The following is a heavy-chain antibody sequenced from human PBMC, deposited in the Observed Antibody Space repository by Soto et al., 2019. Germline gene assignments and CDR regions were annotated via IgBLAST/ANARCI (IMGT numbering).Heavy chain of an antibody. CDR2: IYPGDSDT. J-gene: IGHJ5*02. CDR3: ARHVGASSGRENWFDP. V-gene: IGHV5-51*01. CDR1: GYSFTSYW. D-gene: IGHD1-26*01. Sequence: EVQLVQSGAEVKKPGESLKISCKGSGYSFTSYWISWVRQMPGKGLEWMGIIYPGDSDTRYSPSFQGQVTISADKSISTAYLQWSSLKASDTAMYYCARHVGASSGRENWFDPWGQGTLVTVSS.